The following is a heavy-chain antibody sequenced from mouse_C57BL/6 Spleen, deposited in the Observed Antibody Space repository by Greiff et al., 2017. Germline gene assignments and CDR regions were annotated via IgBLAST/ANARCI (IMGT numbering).Heavy chain of an antibody. Sequence: QVQLQQPGAELVKPGASVKLSCKASGYTFTSYWMHWVKQRPGRGLEWIGRIDPNSGGTKYNEKFKSKTTLTVDKPSSPAYMQLSSLTSEDSAVYYCASYGNYEIDDWGEGTTLTVSS. CDR3: ASYGNYEIDD. CDR1: GYTFTSYW. CDR2: IDPNSGGT. J-gene: IGHJ2*01. D-gene: IGHD2-1*01. V-gene: IGHV1-72*01.